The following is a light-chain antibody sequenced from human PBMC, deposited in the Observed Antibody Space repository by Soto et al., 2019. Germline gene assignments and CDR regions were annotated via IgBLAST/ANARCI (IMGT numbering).Light chain of an antibody. CDR1: QGISSY. CDR3: QQLNSYPIT. V-gene: IGKV1-9*01. CDR2: AAS. Sequence: DIQLTQSPSFLSASVGDRVTITCRASQGISSYLAWYQKKPGKAPKLLIYAASTLQSGVPSRFSGSGSGKELTLTICSLQPEDFATYYCQQLNSYPITFGQGTRLEIK. J-gene: IGKJ5*01.